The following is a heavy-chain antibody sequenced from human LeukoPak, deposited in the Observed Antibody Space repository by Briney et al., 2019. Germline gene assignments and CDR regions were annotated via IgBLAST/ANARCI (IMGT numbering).Heavy chain of an antibody. D-gene: IGHD3-10*01. CDR2: TYYRSKWYN. CDR1: GDSVSSNSAA. V-gene: IGHV6-1*01. CDR3: ARSYYYGSGSYSL. J-gene: IGHJ4*02. Sequence: SQTLSLTCDISGDSVSSNSAAWNWIRQSPLRDLEWLGRTYYRSKWYNDYAVSVKSRITINPDTSKNQFSLQLNSVTPEDTAVYYCARSYYYGSGSYSLWGQGTLVTVSS.